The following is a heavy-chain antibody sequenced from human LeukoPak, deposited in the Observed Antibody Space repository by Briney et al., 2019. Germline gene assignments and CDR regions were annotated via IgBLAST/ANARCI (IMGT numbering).Heavy chain of an antibody. D-gene: IGHD1-26*01. Sequence: SETLSLTCTVSGGSISSSSYYWGWIRQPPGKGLEWIGSIYYSGSTNYNPSLKSRVTISVDTSKNQFSLKLSSVTAADTAVYYCARERGGSYYFRSPSWFDPWGQGTLVTVSS. CDR2: IYYSGST. CDR1: GGSISSSSYY. V-gene: IGHV4-39*07. CDR3: ARERGGSYYFRSPSWFDP. J-gene: IGHJ5*02.